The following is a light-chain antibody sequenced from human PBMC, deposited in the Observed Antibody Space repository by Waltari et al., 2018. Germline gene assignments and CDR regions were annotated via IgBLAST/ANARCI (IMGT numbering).Light chain of an antibody. CDR1: SSHVGGYNS. Sequence: QSALTQPRSASGSPGQSVTISCPGTSSHVGGYNSASWYQHHPGKAPKCMIYDVTRRPAAVPDRFSGSKSGNTASLTIAGLQAEDEADYYCGSYPGGYSWVFGGGTKVTVL. J-gene: IGLJ3*02. CDR3: GSYPGGYSWV. V-gene: IGLV2-11*01. CDR2: DVT.